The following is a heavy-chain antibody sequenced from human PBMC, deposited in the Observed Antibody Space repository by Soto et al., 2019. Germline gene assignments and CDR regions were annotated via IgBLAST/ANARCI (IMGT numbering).Heavy chain of an antibody. CDR3: ARGPLMTYYYNSGRRDRGYFDF. J-gene: IGHJ4*02. CDR1: GGSFSGYY. CDR2: ISRSGSA. Sequence: QVQFHQWGAGLLKPSETLTLTCAVSGGSFSGYYWNWIRQPPGKGLEWLGEISRSGSATYNPSLKGRVTMSVDTSRNHISLNVTSVTAADTAVYYCARGPLMTYYYNSGRRDRGYFDFWGQGTLVTVSS. D-gene: IGHD3-10*01. V-gene: IGHV4-34*01.